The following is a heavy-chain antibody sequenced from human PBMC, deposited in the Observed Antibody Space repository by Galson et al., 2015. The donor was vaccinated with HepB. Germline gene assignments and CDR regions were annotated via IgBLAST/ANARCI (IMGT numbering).Heavy chain of an antibody. CDR2: IGRGDNHT. V-gene: IGHV3-11*05. D-gene: IGHD3-10*02. Sequence: SLRLSCATSGFTFSDYYMNWIRQAPGKGLERDSYIGRGDNHTNYADSVKGRFTISRDNAKNVVFLQMTSLRAEDTGVYFCARDLVRGVIGYWGQGTLITVSS. CDR1: GFTFSDYY. J-gene: IGHJ4*02. CDR3: ARDLVRGVIGY.